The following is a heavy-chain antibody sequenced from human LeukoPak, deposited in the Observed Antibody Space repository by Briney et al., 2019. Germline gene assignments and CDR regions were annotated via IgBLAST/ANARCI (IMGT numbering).Heavy chain of an antibody. CDR1: GFTFSSYA. J-gene: IGHJ3*02. Sequence: PGRSLRLSCAASGFTFSSYAMHWVRQAPGKGLEWVAVISYDGSNKYYADSVKGRFTISRDNSKNTLYLQMNSLRDEDTAVYYCARDRGSYYDSSGPLGAFDIWGQGTMVTVSS. CDR3: ARDRGSYYDSSGPLGAFDI. V-gene: IGHV3-30-3*01. CDR2: ISYDGSNK. D-gene: IGHD3-22*01.